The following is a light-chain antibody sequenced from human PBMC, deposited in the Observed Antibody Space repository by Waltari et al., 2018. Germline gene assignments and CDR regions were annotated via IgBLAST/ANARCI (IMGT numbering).Light chain of an antibody. J-gene: IGLJ2*01. CDR1: SSNIETNF. CDR3: ETWDSSLTVL. V-gene: IGLV1-51*01. Sequence: QAVLTQPPSVSAAPGQRVTISCSGTSSNIETNFVSWYQQVPGTAPKLLIYNKYKRPSGIPDRFSGSKSGSSATLDITGLQTGDEAVYYCETWDSSLTVLFGGGTKLTVL. CDR2: NKY.